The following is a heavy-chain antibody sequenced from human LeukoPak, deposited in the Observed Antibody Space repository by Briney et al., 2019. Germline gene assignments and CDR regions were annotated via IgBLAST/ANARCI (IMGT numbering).Heavy chain of an antibody. Sequence: GGSLRLSCAASGFTFDDYAMHWVRQAPGKGLEWVSTISWHSGNIVYADSVRGRFTISRDSAKSSLYLQMNSLRAEDTALYYCAKDGSMVVTAILAYWGREPWSPSPQ. CDR1: GFTFDDYA. V-gene: IGHV3-9*01. J-gene: IGHJ4*02. CDR2: ISWHSGNI. D-gene: IGHD2-21*02. CDR3: AKDGSMVVTAILAY.